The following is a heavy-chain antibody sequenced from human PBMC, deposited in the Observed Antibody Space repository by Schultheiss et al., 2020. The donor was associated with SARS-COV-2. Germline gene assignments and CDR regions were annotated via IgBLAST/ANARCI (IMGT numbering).Heavy chain of an antibody. CDR3: ARNRLPYCGGDCYSPFDY. CDR2: ISSSSSYI. J-gene: IGHJ4*02. CDR1: GFTFSSYS. V-gene: IGHV3-21*01. D-gene: IGHD2-21*02. Sequence: GGSLRLSCAASGFTFSSYSMNWVRQAPGKGLEWVSSISSSSSYIYYADSVKGRFTISRDNAKNSLYLQMNSLRAEDTAVYYCARNRLPYCGGDCYSPFDYWGQGTLVTVSS.